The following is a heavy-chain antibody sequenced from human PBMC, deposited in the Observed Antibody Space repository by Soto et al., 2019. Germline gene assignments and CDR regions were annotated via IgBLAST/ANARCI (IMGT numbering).Heavy chain of an antibody. V-gene: IGHV4-59*01. Sequence: SETLSLTCTVSGGSISSYYWSWIRQPPGKGLEWIGYIYYSGSTNYNPSLKSRVTISVDTSKYQFSLKLSSVTAADTAVYYCASRSDCGGDCYEIGVDYWGQGTLVTVS. J-gene: IGHJ4*02. CDR3: ASRSDCGGDCYEIGVDY. CDR1: GGSISSYY. D-gene: IGHD2-21*02. CDR2: IYYSGST.